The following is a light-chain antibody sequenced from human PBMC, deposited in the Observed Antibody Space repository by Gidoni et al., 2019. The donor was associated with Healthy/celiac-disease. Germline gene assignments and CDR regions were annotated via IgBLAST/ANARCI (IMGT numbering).Light chain of an antibody. CDR3: NSRDSSGNHVV. V-gene: IGLV3-19*01. Sequence: SSELTQDPAGSVALGQTVRITCQGDSLRSYYASWYQQKPGQAPVLVIYGTNTRPSGIPDRFSGSSSGNTASLTITVAQAEYEADYYCNSRDSSGNHVVFGGGPKLTVL. CDR1: SLRSYY. J-gene: IGLJ2*01. CDR2: GTN.